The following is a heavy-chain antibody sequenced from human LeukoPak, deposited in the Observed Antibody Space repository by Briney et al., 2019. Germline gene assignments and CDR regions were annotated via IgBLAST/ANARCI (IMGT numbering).Heavy chain of an antibody. CDR3: ARAVRRTVQLGY. CDR2: INTDGSST. J-gene: IGHJ4*02. V-gene: IGHV3-74*01. Sequence: GGSLRLSCAASGFTFSSYWMHWVRQAPGTGLVWVSRINTDGSSTSYADSVKGRFTISRDNAKNTLYLQMNSLRAEDTAVYYCARAVRRTVQLGYWGQGTLVTVSS. CDR1: GFTFSSYW. D-gene: IGHD1-1*01.